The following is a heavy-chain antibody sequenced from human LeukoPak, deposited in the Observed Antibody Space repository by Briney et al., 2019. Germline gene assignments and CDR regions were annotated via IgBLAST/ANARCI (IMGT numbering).Heavy chain of an antibody. CDR2: INHSGST. J-gene: IGHJ4*02. Sequence: SETLSLTCAVYGGSFSGYYWSWIRQPPGKGLEWVGEINHSGSTNYNPSLKSRVTISVDTSKNQFSLKLSSVTAADTAVYYCARVSASRYFDWFDYWGQGTLVTVSS. V-gene: IGHV4-34*01. CDR1: GGSFSGYY. CDR3: ARVSASRYFDWFDY. D-gene: IGHD3-9*01.